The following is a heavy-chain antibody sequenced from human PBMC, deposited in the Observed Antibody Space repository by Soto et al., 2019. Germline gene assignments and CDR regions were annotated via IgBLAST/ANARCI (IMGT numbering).Heavy chain of an antibody. CDR2: RHYSGST. CDR1: GGSVSSANYY. D-gene: IGHD6-13*01. J-gene: IGHJ4*02. Sequence: SETLSLTCTVSGGSVSSANYYWNWIRQPPGKRLEWIGYRHYSGSTNYNPSLKSRVTISVDTSKNQFSLKLSSVTAADTAVYYCASWYSGTWSNFDYWGQGILVTV. V-gene: IGHV4-61*01. CDR3: ASWYSGTWSNFDY.